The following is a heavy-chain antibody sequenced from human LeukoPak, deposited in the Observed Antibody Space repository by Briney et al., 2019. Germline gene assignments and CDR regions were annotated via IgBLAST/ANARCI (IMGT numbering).Heavy chain of an antibody. CDR2: ISAYNGNT. CDR1: GYTFTSYG. D-gene: IGHD2-2*01. CDR3: ARDPPGGQYCSSTSCFFDY. J-gene: IGHJ4*02. Sequence: ASVKVSCKASGYTFTSYGISWVRQAPGQGLEWMGWISAYNGNTNYAQKLQGRVTMTTDTSTSTAYMELRSLRSDDTAVYYCARDPPGGQYCSSTSCFFDYWGQGTLVTVSS. V-gene: IGHV1-18*01.